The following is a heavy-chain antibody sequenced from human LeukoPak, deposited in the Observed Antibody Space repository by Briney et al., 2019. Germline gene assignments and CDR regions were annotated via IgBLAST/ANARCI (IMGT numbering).Heavy chain of an antibody. V-gene: IGHV4-34*01. J-gene: IGHJ4*02. D-gene: IGHD2-2*02. CDR3: ARGGSCSSTSCYTGYFDY. Sequence: SETLSLTCAVYGGSFSGYYWSWIRQPPGKGLEWIGEINHSGSTNYNPSLKSRVTISVDTSKNQFSLKLSPVTAADTAVYYCARGGSCSSTSCYTGYFDYWGQGTLVTVSS. CDR2: INHSGST. CDR1: GGSFSGYY.